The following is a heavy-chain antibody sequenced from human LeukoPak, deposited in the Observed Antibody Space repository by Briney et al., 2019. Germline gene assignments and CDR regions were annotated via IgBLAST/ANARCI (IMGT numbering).Heavy chain of an antibody. CDR3: TRAPQYFPLPDY. J-gene: IGHJ4*02. Sequence: GGSLRLSCTASGFTFGDYAMSWVRQAPGKGLEWVGFIRSKAYGGTTEYAASVKGRFTISRDDSKSIAYLQMNSLKTEDTAVYYCTRAPQYFPLPDYWGQGTLVTVSS. CDR2: IRSKAYGGTT. CDR1: GFTFGDYA. V-gene: IGHV3-49*04. D-gene: IGHD3-9*01.